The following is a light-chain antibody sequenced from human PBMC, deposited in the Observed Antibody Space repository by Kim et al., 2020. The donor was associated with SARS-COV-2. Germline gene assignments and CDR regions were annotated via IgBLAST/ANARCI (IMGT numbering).Light chain of an antibody. CDR3: QQSYSTLT. CDR2: AAS. Sequence: SASVGDRVTITCRASQSISSYLNWYQQKPGEAPNLLIYAASSLQSGVPSRFSGGGSGTDFTLTISSLQPEDFATYYCQQSYSTLTFGGGTKVDIK. V-gene: IGKV1-39*01. J-gene: IGKJ4*01. CDR1: QSISSY.